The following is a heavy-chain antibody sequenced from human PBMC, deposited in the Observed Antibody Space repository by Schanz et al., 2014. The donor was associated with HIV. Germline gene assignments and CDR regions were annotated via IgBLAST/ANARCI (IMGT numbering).Heavy chain of an antibody. D-gene: IGHD5-18*01. Sequence: QVPLVQSGAEVKKPGSSVKVSCKASGGTFSNYAISWVRQAPGQGLEWMGGIIPIFGTTNYAQKFQGRVTITADESTSTAYMELSSLRSEDTAVYYCSSGRFDTVIWWGDAFIIWGRGTMVTVSS. CDR1: GGTFSNYA. J-gene: IGHJ3*02. CDR3: SSGRFDTVIWWGDAFII. V-gene: IGHV1-69*01. CDR2: IIPIFGTT.